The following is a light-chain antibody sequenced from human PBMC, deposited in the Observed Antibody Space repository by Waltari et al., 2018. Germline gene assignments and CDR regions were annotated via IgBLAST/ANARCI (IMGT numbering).Light chain of an antibody. Sequence: QSALTHPASLSGYPGQSITLSCTRPSSDVGNYNLASWYQQYPGKDPKVMIYDDNRRPSGVSDRFSGSKSGDTASLTISGVQAEDEADYYCCSYAGSYTWVFGGGTKLTVL. CDR3: CSYAGSYTWV. CDR2: DDN. V-gene: IGLV2-23*01. J-gene: IGLJ3*02. CDR1: SSDVGNYNL.